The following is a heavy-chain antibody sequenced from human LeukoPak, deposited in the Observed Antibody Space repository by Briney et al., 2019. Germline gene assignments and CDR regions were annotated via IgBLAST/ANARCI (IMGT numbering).Heavy chain of an antibody. V-gene: IGHV4-4*07. J-gene: IGHJ4*02. CDR3: ARGSARMVANPLFDY. CDR2: IYSSGKT. D-gene: IGHD5-12*01. Sequence: SETLSLTCTVSGGSINNYYWTWIRQPAGKGLEWIGRIYSSGKTNYNPSLKSRDTMSVDTSNNQLSLMMTSVTAADTAVFYCARGSARMVANPLFDYWGRGTLVTVSS. CDR1: GGSINNYY.